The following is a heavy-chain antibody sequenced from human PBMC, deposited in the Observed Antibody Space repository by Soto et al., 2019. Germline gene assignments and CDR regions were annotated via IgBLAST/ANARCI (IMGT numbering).Heavy chain of an antibody. J-gene: IGHJ3*02. D-gene: IGHD3-10*01. V-gene: IGHV4-59*01. CDR1: GGSISSYY. Sequence: SETLSLTCTVSGGSISSYYWSWIRQPPGKGLEWIGYIYYSGSTNYNPSLKSRVTISVDTSKNQFSLKLSSVTAADTAVYYCARDPHLLSAFDIWGQGTMVTVSS. CDR2: IYYSGST. CDR3: ARDPHLLSAFDI.